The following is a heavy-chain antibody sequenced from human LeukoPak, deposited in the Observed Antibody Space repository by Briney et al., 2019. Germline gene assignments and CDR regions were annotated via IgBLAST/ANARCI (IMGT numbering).Heavy chain of an antibody. J-gene: IGHJ5*02. CDR3: ARGGSTGTDSWFDP. CDR2: IYYSGSA. D-gene: IGHD2-8*02. CDR1: GYSISSGYY. V-gene: IGHV4-61*01. Sequence: SETLSLTCTVSGYSISSGYYWGWIRQPPGKGLEWIGSIYYSGSANYNPSLKSRVTISIDTSKKQFSLKLSSVTAADTAVYYCARGGSTGTDSWFDPWGQGTLVTVSS.